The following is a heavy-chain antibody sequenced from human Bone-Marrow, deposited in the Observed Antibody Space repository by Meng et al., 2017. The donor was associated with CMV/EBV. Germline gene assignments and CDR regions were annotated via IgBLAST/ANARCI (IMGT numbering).Heavy chain of an antibody. CDR1: GFSLSTSGVG. J-gene: IGHJ4*02. Sequence: SGPTLVKPTQTLTLTCTFSGFSLSTSGVGVDWIRQPPGKALEWLAHIFSNDEKSYSTSLKSRLTISKDTSKSQVVLTMTNMDPVDTATYYCARIMSRYYGSGSRIDYWGQGTLVTVSS. CDR2: IFSNDEK. CDR3: ARIMSRYYGSGSRIDY. D-gene: IGHD3-10*01. V-gene: IGHV2-26*01.